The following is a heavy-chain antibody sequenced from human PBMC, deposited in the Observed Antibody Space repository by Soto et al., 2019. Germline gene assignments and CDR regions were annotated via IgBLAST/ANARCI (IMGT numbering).Heavy chain of an antibody. J-gene: IGHJ6*03. D-gene: IGHD6-6*01. CDR1: GFTLSSDA. CDR3: ARRARADYYYMDV. V-gene: IGHV3-64*01. CDR2: ISSNGIGT. Sequence: EVQLVESGGGLAQPGGSLRLSCAASGFTLSSDATGWVRQAPGKGLEYVSGISSNGIGTYYANSVKGRFTISRDNSKNTVYLQMDSLRPEDMAVYYCARRARADYYYMDVWGKGTTVTVS.